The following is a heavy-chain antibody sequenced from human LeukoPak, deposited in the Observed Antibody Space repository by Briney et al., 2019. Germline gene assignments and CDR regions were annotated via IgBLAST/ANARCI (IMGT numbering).Heavy chain of an antibody. CDR1: GGTFSSYA. J-gene: IGHJ4*02. D-gene: IGHD6-13*01. CDR3: ARASYGSSWYRLDY. CDR2: IIPILGIA. V-gene: IGHV1-69*04. Sequence: SVKVSCKASGGTFSSYAISWVRQAPGQGLEWMGRIIPILGIANYAQKFQGRVTITADKSTSTAYMELSSLRSEDTAVYYCARASYGSSWYRLDYWGQGTLVTVSS.